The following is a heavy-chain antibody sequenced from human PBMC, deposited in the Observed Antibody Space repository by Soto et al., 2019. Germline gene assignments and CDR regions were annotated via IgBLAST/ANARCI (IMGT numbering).Heavy chain of an antibody. CDR1: GYNFTNYW. J-gene: IGHJ4*02. V-gene: IGHV5-10-1*01. Sequence: GESLKISCKASGYNFTNYWITWVRRVPGKGLEWMGRIDPHDSYTKYSPSFEGHVTLSVDKSIATASLQWHNLKASDTGIYYCARIDCATECRQYFFDHWGQGTLVTVSS. CDR3: ARIDCATECRQYFFDH. CDR2: IDPHDSYT. D-gene: IGHD2-15*01.